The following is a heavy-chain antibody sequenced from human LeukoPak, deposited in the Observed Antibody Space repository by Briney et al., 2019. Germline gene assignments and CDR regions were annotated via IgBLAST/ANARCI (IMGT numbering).Heavy chain of an antibody. Sequence: PSETLSLTCTVSGVSFSSDSYYWSWIRQPPGKGLEWIGSIYYSGSTYYNPSLKSRVTISVDTSKNQFSLKLSSVTAADTAMYCCVCGGWYVLHYWGQGTLVTVSS. CDR1: GVSFSSDSYY. D-gene: IGHD6-19*01. V-gene: IGHV4-39*01. CDR3: VCGGWYVLHY. CDR2: IYYSGST. J-gene: IGHJ4*02.